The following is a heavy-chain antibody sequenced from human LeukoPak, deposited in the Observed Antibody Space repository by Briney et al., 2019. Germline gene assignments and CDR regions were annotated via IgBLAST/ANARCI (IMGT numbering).Heavy chain of an antibody. CDR1: GFSFTTYG. CDR3: AKGGATVIDY. Sequence: GGSLRLSCAESGFSFTTYGMHWVRQAPGKGLEWVSSISSSSSYIYYADSVKGRFTISRDNAKNSLYLQMNSLRAEDTAVYYCAKGGATVIDYWGQGTLVTVSS. V-gene: IGHV3-21*01. CDR2: ISSSSSYI. J-gene: IGHJ4*02. D-gene: IGHD4-17*01.